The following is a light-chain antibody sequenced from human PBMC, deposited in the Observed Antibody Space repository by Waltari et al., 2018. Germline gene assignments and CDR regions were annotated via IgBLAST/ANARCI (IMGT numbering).Light chain of an antibody. J-gene: IGLJ3*02. CDR2: TNN. CDR3: AAWDDTLNGVV. CDR1: SSHLGTTT. Sequence: QSVLTQPPSLSATPGQLVAISCSGSSSHLGTTTLNWYQQLPGSAPKLLIYTNNQRPSGVPDRFSGSKSGTSASLAISGLQSEDEADYYCAAWDDTLNGVVFGGGTKLTV. V-gene: IGLV1-44*01.